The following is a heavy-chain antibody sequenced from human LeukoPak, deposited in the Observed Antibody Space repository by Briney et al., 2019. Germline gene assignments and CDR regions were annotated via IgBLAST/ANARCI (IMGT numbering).Heavy chain of an antibody. CDR3: VRDIRKGSGSYYNAFDC. Sequence: ASVKVSCKASGYTFTGYYMHWVRQAPGQGLEWMGWINPNSGDTKYAQKFQGRVTMTRDTSISTGHMELSRLRSDDTGVYYCVRDIRKGSGSYYNAFDCWGQGTLVTVSS. J-gene: IGHJ4*02. CDR1: GYTFTGYY. CDR2: INPNSGDT. D-gene: IGHD3-10*01. V-gene: IGHV1-2*02.